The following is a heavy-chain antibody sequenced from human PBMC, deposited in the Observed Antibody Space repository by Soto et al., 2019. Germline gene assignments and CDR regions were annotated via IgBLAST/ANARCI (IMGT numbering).Heavy chain of an antibody. J-gene: IGHJ4*02. CDR1: GFTFSSYA. V-gene: IGHV3-23*01. CDR3: ADGGEWSFNFVY. CDR2: ISVSGDNT. Sequence: PGGSLRLSCADSGFTFSSYAMSWVRQAPGKGLEWVSGISVSGDNTYYADSVKGRFTISRDNSKNTLYLQMNNLRAEDTAVYYCADGGEWSFNFVYWGQGTQVTVSS. D-gene: IGHD3-3*01.